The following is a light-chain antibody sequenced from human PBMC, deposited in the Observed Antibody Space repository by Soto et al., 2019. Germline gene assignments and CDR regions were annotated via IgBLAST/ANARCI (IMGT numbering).Light chain of an antibody. V-gene: IGKV1-5*03. CDR1: ESISTW. Sequence: DIQMTQSPSTLSASVGDRVTITCRASESISTWLTWYQQKPGKAPKLLIYQASSLASGVPSRFSGSGSGTEFPLTINNLQPDDFATYYCQQFQSYFRTFGQGTKVEI. CDR2: QAS. J-gene: IGKJ1*01. CDR3: QQFQSYFRT.